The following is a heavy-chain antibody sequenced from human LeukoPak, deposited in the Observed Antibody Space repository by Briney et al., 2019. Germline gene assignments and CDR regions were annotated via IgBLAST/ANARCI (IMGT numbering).Heavy chain of an antibody. V-gene: IGHV5-51*01. CDR3: ARLTIVGANYFDY. D-gene: IGHD1-26*01. Sequence: PGESLKISCKGSGYSLTSYWIGWMRQMPGKGLGWMGIIYPGDSDTRYSPSFQGQVTISADKSISTAYLQWSSLKASDTAMYYCARLTIVGANYFDYWGQGTLVTVSS. CDR1: GYSLTSYW. J-gene: IGHJ4*02. CDR2: IYPGDSDT.